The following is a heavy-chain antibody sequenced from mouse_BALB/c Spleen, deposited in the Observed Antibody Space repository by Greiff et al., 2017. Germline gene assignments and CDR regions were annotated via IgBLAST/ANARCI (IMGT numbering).Heavy chain of an antibody. CDR2: ISSGSSTI. CDR3: ARGGPPAWFAY. Sequence: EVHLVESGGGLVQPGGSRKLSCAASGFTFSSFGMHWVRQAPEKGLEWVAYISSGSSTIYYADTVKGRFTISRDNPKNTLFLQMTSLRSEDTAMYYCARGGPPAWFAYWGQGTLVTVSA. D-gene: IGHD3-3*01. CDR1: GFTFSSFG. J-gene: IGHJ3*01. V-gene: IGHV5-17*02.